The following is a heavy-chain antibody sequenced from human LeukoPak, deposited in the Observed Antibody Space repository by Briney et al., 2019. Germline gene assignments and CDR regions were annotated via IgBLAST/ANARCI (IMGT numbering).Heavy chain of an antibody. CDR3: ARDYGGSSGWFDP. CDR1: GYTFTSYG. Sequence: SVKVSCKASGYTFTSYGISWVRQAPGQGLEWMGGIIPIFGTANYAQKFQGRVTITADESTSTAYMELRSLTSEDTAVYYCARDYGGSSGWFDPWGQGTLVTVSS. V-gene: IGHV1-69*13. CDR2: IIPIFGTA. D-gene: IGHD4-23*01. J-gene: IGHJ5*02.